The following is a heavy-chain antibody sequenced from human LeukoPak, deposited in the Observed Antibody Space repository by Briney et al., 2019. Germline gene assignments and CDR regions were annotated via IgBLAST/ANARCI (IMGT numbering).Heavy chain of an antibody. J-gene: IGHJ6*03. Sequence: SVKVSCKASGGTFSSYAISWVRQAPGQGLEWMGGIIPIFGTASYAQKFQGRVTITTDESTSTAYMELSSLRSEDTAVYYCARGIAARQSDYYYYMDVWGKGTTVTVSS. V-gene: IGHV1-69*05. D-gene: IGHD6-6*01. CDR3: ARGIAARQSDYYYYMDV. CDR2: IIPIFGTA. CDR1: GGTFSSYA.